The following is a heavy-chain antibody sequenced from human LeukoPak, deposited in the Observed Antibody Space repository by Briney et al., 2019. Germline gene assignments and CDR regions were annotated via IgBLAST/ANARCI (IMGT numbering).Heavy chain of an antibody. CDR1: GFTFSSYS. CDR3: ARRGRLKFDY. J-gene: IGHJ4*02. CDR2: ISSSSSYI. Sequence: PGGSLRLSCAASGFTFSSYSMNWVRQAPGEGLEWVSSISSSSSYIYYADSVKGRFTISRDNAKNSLYLQMNSLRAEDTAVYYCARRGRLKFDYWGQGTLVTVSS. D-gene: IGHD2-21*02. V-gene: IGHV3-21*01.